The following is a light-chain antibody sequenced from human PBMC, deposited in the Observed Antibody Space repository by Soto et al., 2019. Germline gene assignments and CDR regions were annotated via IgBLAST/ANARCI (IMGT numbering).Light chain of an antibody. Sequence: EIVMTQSPSTVSVSPGERVTLSCRAGQSVSSNLAWYQQKPGQAPRLLIYGASTRATGIPDRFSGSGSGTDFTLTITRLEHEDFAVYYCQQYDTSPRTFGQGTKVDI. J-gene: IGKJ1*01. CDR3: QQYDTSPRT. CDR1: QSVSSN. CDR2: GAS. V-gene: IGKV3-15*01.